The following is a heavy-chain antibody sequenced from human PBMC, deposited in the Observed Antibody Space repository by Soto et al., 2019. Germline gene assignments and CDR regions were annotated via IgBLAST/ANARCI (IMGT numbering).Heavy chain of an antibody. V-gene: IGHV4-39*01. CDR2: VYYSGRT. D-gene: IGHD3-16*01. CDR1: GASVSSDTHY. Sequence: SETLSLTCTVSGASVSSDTHYWAWVRQPLGKGLEWIGCVYYSGRTYYNPSLKSRVSISIDTSKNQFSVKLTSMTAADTAIYFCARKQMELWNWFDSWGQGNLVTVSS. J-gene: IGHJ5*01. CDR3: ARKQMELWNWFDS.